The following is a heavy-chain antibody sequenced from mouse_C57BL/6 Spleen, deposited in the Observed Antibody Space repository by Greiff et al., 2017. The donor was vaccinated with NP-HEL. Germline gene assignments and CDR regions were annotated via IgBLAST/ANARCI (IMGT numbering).Heavy chain of an antibody. CDR3: TRGYGYQGHYAMDY. Sequence: EVKLMESGEGLVKPGGSLKLSCAASGFTFSSYAMSWVRQTPEKRLEWVAYISSGGDYIYYADTVKGRFTISRDNARNTLYLQMSSLKSEDTAMYYSTRGYGYQGHYAMDYWGQGTSVTVSS. J-gene: IGHJ4*01. CDR2: ISSGGDYI. D-gene: IGHD2-2*01. CDR1: GFTFSSYA. V-gene: IGHV5-9-1*02.